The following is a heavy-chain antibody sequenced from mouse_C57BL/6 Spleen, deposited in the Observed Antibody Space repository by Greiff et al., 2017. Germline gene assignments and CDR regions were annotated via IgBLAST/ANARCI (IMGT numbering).Heavy chain of an antibody. CDR2: IHPNSGST. CDR3: AREELLRYGRAMDY. D-gene: IGHD1-1*01. CDR1: GYTFTSYW. J-gene: IGHJ4*01. V-gene: IGHV1-64*01. Sequence: QVQLKESGAELVKPGASVKLSCKASGYTFTSYWMHWVKQRPGQGLEWIGMIHPNSGSTNYNEKFKSKATLTVDKSSSTAYMQLSSLTSEDSAVYYCAREELLRYGRAMDYWGQGTSVTVSS.